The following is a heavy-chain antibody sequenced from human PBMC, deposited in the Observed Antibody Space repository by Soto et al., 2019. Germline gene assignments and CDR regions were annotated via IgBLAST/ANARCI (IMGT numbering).Heavy chain of an antibody. J-gene: IGHJ4*02. Sequence: QVQLQESGPGLVKPSQTLSLTCTVSGGSISSGGYYWSWIRQHPGKGLEWIGYIYYSGSTYYNPSLMSPVTISVDTAKNQYSLELRSVTAEGTAVYYCARVYYVSSGYYGRGDRLFDYWGQGTLVTVSS. CDR2: IYYSGST. D-gene: IGHD3-22*01. CDR3: ARVYYVSSGYYGRGDRLFDY. CDR1: GGSISSGGYY. V-gene: IGHV4-31*01.